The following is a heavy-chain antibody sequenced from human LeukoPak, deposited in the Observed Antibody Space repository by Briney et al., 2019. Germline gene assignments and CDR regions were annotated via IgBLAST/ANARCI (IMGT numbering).Heavy chain of an antibody. Sequence: PSETLSLTCAVYGGSFSGYYWSWIRQPPGKGLEWIGEINHSGSTYYNPSLKSRVTISVDTSKNQFSLKLSSVTAADTAVYYCASEGTKHVWGQGTMVTVSS. CDR2: INHSGST. CDR1: GGSFSGYY. J-gene: IGHJ3*01. CDR3: ASEGTKHV. D-gene: IGHD1-1*01. V-gene: IGHV4-34*09.